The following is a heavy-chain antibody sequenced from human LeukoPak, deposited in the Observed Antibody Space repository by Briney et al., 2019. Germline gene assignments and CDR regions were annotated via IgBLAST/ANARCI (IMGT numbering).Heavy chain of an antibody. V-gene: IGHV4-59*12. J-gene: IGHJ4*02. CDR3: ARETIFGVVNHAGYFDY. CDR2: INYSGST. Sequence: PSETLSLTCTVSGGSISAYYWSWIRQPPGKGLEWIGYINYSGSTNYNPSLKSRVTISVDTSKNQFSLKLSSVTAADTAVYYCARETIFGVVNHAGYFDYWGQGTLVIVSS. D-gene: IGHD3-3*01. CDR1: GGSISAYY.